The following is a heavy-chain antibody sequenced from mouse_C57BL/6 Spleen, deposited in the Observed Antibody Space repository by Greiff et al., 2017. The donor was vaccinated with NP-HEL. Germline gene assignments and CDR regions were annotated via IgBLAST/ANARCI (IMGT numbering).Heavy chain of an antibody. CDR2: FYPGSGSI. J-gene: IGHJ1*03. V-gene: IGHV1-62-2*01. D-gene: IGHD2-5*01. CDR1: GYTFTEYT. CDR3: ARHEVDSNYVYWYFDV. Sequence: LVESGAELVKPGASVKLSCKASGYTFTEYTIHWVKQRSGQGLEWIGWFYPGSGSIKYNEKFKDKATLTADKSSSTVYMELSRLTSEDSAVYFCARHEVDSNYVYWYFDVWGTGTTVTVSS.